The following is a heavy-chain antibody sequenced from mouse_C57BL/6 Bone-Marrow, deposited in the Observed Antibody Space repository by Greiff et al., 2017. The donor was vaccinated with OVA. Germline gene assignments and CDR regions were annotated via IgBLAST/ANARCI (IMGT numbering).Heavy chain of an antibody. D-gene: IGHD1-1*01. CDR1: GYTFTDYY. Sequence: DVQLVESGPVLVKPGASVKMSCKASGYTFTDYYMNWVKQSHGKSLEWIGVINPYNGGTSYNQKFKGKATLTVDKSSSTAYMELNSLTSEDSAVYYCVHGSSYDWGQGTTLTVSS. V-gene: IGHV1-19*01. CDR3: VHGSSYD. J-gene: IGHJ2*01. CDR2: INPYNGGT.